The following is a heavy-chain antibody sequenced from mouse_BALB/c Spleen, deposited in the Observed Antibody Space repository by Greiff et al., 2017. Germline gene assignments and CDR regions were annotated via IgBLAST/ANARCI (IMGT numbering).Heavy chain of an antibody. CDR2: ISSGGSYT. J-gene: IGHJ3*01. CDR1: GFTFSSYA. V-gene: IGHV5-9-3*01. D-gene: IGHD2-10*02. Sequence: EVKLVESGGGLVKPGGSLKLSCAASGFTFSSYAMSWVRQTPEKRLEWVATISSGGSYTYYPDSVKGRFTISRDNAKNTLYLQMSSLRSEDTAMYYCARDEYGNWFAYWGQGTLVTVSA. CDR3: ARDEYGNWFAY.